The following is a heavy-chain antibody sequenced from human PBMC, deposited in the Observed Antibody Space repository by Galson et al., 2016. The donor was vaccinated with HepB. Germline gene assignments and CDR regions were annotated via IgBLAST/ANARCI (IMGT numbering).Heavy chain of an antibody. V-gene: IGHV1-46*01. CDR1: GYTFPNYY. CDR3: ARIWVRAGLDY. D-gene: IGHD3-10*01. CDR2: INPSGGST. Sequence: SVKVSCKASGYTFPNYYIHWVRQAPGQGLEWMGIINPSGGSTNYAQKFQGRVTMTRDTSTNTAYMELSSLRLQDTALSYCARIWVRAGLDYWGQGTLVTVSS. J-gene: IGHJ4*02.